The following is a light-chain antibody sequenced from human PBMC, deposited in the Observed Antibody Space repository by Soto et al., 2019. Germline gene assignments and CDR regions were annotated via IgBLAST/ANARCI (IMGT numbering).Light chain of an antibody. CDR2: EVS. CDR3: SSFSSTSTIV. J-gene: IGLJ2*01. Sequence: QSALTQPASVSGSPGQSITISCIGSSSDVGGYNYVSWYQHHPGRVPKPMIFEVSDRPSGVSSRVSGSKSGNTAYLTISGLQAEDEADYYCSSFSSTSTIVFGGGTKLTVL. CDR1: SSDVGGYNY. V-gene: IGLV2-14*01.